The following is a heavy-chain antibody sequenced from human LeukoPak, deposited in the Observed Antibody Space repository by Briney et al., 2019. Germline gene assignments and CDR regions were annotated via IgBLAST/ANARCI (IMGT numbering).Heavy chain of an antibody. Sequence: SETLSLTCTVSGVYITSSSYDWGWIRQPPGKGLEWNGSIYYSGSTYYNPSLKSRVTISVDTSKNQFSLKLSSVTAADTAVYYCARREFSSSSVSGAFDIWGQGTMVTVSS. J-gene: IGHJ3*02. CDR3: ARREFSSSSVSGAFDI. D-gene: IGHD6-13*01. V-gene: IGHV4-39*01. CDR1: GVYITSSSYD. CDR2: IYYSGST.